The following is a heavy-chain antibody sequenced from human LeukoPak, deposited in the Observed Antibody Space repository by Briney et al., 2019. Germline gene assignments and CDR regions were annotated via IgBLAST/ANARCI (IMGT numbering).Heavy chain of an antibody. CDR2: ISDSGGST. J-gene: IGHJ4*02. D-gene: IGHD6-6*01. Sequence: GGSLRLSCAASGFTFSNYAMSWVRQAPGEGLEWASIISDSGGSTNYADSVKGRFTISRDNSKNTLYPQVNSLRVEDTAIYYCARGGGASVSSLKYWGQGTLVTVSS. CDR3: ARGGGASVSSLKY. V-gene: IGHV3-23*01. CDR1: GFTFSNYA.